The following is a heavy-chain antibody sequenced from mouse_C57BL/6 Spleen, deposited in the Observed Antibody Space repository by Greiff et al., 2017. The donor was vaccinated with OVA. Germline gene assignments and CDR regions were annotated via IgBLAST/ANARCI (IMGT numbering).Heavy chain of an antibody. CDR2: IHPNSGST. CDR3: AILGHFGVDY. J-gene: IGHJ2*01. D-gene: IGHD3-3*01. V-gene: IGHV1-64*01. CDR1: AYTFTSYW. Sequence: QVQLQQPGAELVKPGASVKLSCKASAYTFTSYWMHWVKQRPGQGLEWIGMIHPNSGSTNYNEKFKSKATLTVDKSSSTAYMQLSSLTSEDSAVYYCAILGHFGVDYWGQGTTLTVSS.